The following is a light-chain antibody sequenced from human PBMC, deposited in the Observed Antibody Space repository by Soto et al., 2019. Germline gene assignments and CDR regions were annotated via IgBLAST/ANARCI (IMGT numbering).Light chain of an antibody. V-gene: IGLV3-21*02. CDR1: SIGSKS. J-gene: IGLJ2*01. CDR3: QVWDTNSDHPRAV. Sequence: SYELTQPPSVSVAPGQTARVPCGGDSIGSKSVHWYQQKPGQAPVLVVYDDSDRPSGIPERFSGSVSGNTATLTINRVEAGDEADYYCQVWDTNSDHPRAVFGGGTQLTVL. CDR2: DDS.